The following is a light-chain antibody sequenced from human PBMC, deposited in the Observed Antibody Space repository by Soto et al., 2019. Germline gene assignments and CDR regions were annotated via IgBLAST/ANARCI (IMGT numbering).Light chain of an antibody. Sequence: QSALTQPASVSGSPGQSITISCSGTSSDVGTYNLVSWYQHYPGKAPRLMIYDVTMRPSGVSSRFSGSTSGNTASLTSAGLQPEDEDDYYCSSYAGSSSSIFGTGTKLTVL. CDR2: DVT. CDR1: SSDVGTYNL. CDR3: SSYAGSSSSI. V-gene: IGLV2-23*02. J-gene: IGLJ1*01.